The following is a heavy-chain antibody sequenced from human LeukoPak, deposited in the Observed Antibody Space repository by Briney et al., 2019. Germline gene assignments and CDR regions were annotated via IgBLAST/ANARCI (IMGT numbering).Heavy chain of an antibody. CDR1: DGSISNYY. D-gene: IGHD4-17*01. CDR3: ARGEYGDYVDY. Sequence: PSETLSLTCTVSDGSISNYYWTWIRQPAGKGLEWIGRIYVSGSTNYNPSLKSRVTISVDTSKDQFSLKLSSVTAADTAVYYCARGEYGDYVDYWGQGTLVTVSS. CDR2: IYVSGST. J-gene: IGHJ4*02. V-gene: IGHV4-4*07.